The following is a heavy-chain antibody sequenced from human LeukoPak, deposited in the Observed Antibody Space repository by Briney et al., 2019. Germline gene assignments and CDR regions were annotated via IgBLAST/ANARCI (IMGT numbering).Heavy chain of an antibody. J-gene: IGHJ6*02. V-gene: IGHV3-7*04. CDR1: GFTFSSYW. CDR3: ARDGGSGTLTDYYYYYGMDV. CDR2: IKQDGSEK. D-gene: IGHD3-10*01. Sequence: GGSLRLSCAATGFTFSSYWMSWVRQAPGKGLEWVANIKQDGSEKYYVDSVKGRFTISRDNAKNSLYLQMNSLRAEDTAVYYCARDGGSGTLTDYYYYYGMDVWGQGTMVTVSS.